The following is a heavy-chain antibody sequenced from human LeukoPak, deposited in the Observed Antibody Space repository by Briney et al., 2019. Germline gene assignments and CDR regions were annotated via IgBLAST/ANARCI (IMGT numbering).Heavy chain of an antibody. D-gene: IGHD3-22*01. CDR2: IYNGVNT. Sequence: PSETLSLTCTVSGASVSSASYWSWIRQPPGKGVEWIADIYNGVNTNYNPSLKSRVTISVDTSKNQFSLKLSSVTAADTAVYYCARGAGYYDSSGYSNFDYWGQGTLVTVSS. J-gene: IGHJ4*02. CDR3: ARGAGYYDSSGYSNFDY. V-gene: IGHV4-61*01. CDR1: GASVSSASY.